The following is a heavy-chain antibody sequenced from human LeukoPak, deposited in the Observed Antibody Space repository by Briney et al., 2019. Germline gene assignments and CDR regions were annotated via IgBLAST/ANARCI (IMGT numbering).Heavy chain of an antibody. Sequence: PSETLSLACSVSGDSISYYYWSWIRQPPGKGLEWIGYIYSSGSTNYNPSLKSRVTISVDTSKKQFSLKLSSVTAADTAVYFCASTPLYYYDSSGYYGHWGQGTLVTVSS. D-gene: IGHD3-22*01. CDR3: ASTPLYYYDSSGYYGH. CDR1: GDSISYYY. CDR2: IYSSGST. J-gene: IGHJ4*02. V-gene: IGHV4-59*01.